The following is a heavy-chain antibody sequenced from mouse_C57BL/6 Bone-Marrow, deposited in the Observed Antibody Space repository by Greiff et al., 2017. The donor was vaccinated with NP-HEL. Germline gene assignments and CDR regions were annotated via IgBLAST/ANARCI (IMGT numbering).Heavy chain of an antibody. Sequence: VQLQQSGAELVRPGASVTLSCKASGYTFTDYEMHWVKQTTVHGLEWIGAIDPETGGTAYNQKFKGKAILTADKSSSTAYMELRSLTSEDSAVYYCTRDGYPTLYYAMDYWGQGTSVTVSS. CDR3: TRDGYPTLYYAMDY. V-gene: IGHV1-15*01. CDR1: GYTFTDYE. CDR2: IDPETGGT. J-gene: IGHJ4*01. D-gene: IGHD2-2*01.